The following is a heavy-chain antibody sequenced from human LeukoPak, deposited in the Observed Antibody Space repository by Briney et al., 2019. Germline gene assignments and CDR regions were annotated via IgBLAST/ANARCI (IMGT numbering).Heavy chain of an antibody. CDR2: ISAYNGNT. CDR1: GYTFTGYG. D-gene: IGHD2-15*01. J-gene: IGHJ4*02. CDR3: ARDRRAVVERYDY. V-gene: IGHV1-18*01. Sequence: ASVKVSCKASGYTFTGYGISWVRQAPGQGLEWMGWISAYNGNTNPAQKFQGRVTMTTDTSTSTAYMELRSLRSDDTAVYYCARDRRAVVERYDYWGQGTLVTVSS.